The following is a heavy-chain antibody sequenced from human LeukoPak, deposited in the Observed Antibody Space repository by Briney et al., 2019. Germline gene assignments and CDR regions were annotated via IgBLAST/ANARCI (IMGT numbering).Heavy chain of an antibody. Sequence: GGSLRLSCAASGFTFSSYEMHWVRQAPGKGLERISYTSSGGTTMYYADSVKGRLTISRDNAKNSLYLQMNSLRAEDTAVYYCARAGPGSGGFLFDYWGQGTLVTVSS. J-gene: IGHJ4*02. V-gene: IGHV3-48*03. D-gene: IGHD3-10*01. CDR2: TSSGGTTM. CDR3: ARAGPGSGGFLFDY. CDR1: GFTFSSYE.